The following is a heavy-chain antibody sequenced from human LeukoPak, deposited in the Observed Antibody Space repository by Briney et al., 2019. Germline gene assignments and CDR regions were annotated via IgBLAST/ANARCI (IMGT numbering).Heavy chain of an antibody. J-gene: IGHJ3*02. Sequence: ASVKVSCKASGYTFTGYYMHWVRQAPGQGLEWMGWINPNSGGTNYAQKFQGWVTMTRDTSTSTAYMELSRLRSDDTAVYYCARGFPKEGTAFDIWGQGTMVTVSS. CDR2: INPNSGGT. D-gene: IGHD3-10*01. V-gene: IGHV1-2*04. CDR3: ARGFPKEGTAFDI. CDR1: GYTFTGYY.